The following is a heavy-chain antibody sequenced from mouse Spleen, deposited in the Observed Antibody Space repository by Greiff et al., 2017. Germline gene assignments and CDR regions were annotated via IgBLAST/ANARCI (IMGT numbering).Heavy chain of an antibody. CDR2: IDPETGGT. J-gene: IGHJ3*01. CDR3: TASQLAWFAY. V-gene: IGHV1-15*01. D-gene: IGHD1-1*01. CDR1: GYTFTDYE. Sequence: VQLQQSGAELVRPGASVTLSCKASGYTFTDYEMHWVKQTPVHGLEWIGAIDPETGGTAYNQKFKGKATLTADKSSSTAYMELRSLTSEDSAVYYCTASQLAWFAYWGQGTLVTVSA.